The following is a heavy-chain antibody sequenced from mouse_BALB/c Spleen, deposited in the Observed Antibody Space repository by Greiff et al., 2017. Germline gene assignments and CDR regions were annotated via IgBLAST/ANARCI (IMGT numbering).Heavy chain of an antibody. Sequence: EVKVVESGGGLVKPGGSLKLSCAASGFTFSSYAMSWVRQSPEKRLEWVAEISSGGSYTYYPDTVTGRFTISRDNAKNTLYLEMSSLRSEDTAMYYCARYYGYDVRYFDVWGAGTTVTVSS. CDR3: ARYYGYDVRYFDV. J-gene: IGHJ1*01. D-gene: IGHD2-2*01. V-gene: IGHV5-9-4*01. CDR1: GFTFSSYA. CDR2: ISSGGSYT.